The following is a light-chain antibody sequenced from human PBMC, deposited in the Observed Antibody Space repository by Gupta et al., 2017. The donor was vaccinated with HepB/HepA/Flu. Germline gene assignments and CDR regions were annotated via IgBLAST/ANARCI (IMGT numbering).Light chain of an antibody. V-gene: IGKV1-39*01. CDR1: QNIDNS. CDR2: AAS. J-gene: IGKJ2*01. Sequence: DIQMTQSPFSLSASVGDRVTITCRASQNIDNSLNWYQRKPGKAPKLLIYAASGLQSGVPSRFSGGGSGTDFTLTISSLLPEDFATYYCQQGYSSPYTFGQGTKLEIK. CDR3: QQGYSSPYT.